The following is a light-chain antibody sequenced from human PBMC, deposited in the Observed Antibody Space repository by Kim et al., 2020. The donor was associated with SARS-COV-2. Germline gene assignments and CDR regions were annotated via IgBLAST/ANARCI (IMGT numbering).Light chain of an antibody. V-gene: IGKV3-15*01. CDR3: QQYNNWPPLT. CDR2: GAS. Sequence: EIVLPPSPATLSVSPGERATLSCRASQSVSSNLAWYQQKPGQAPRLLIYGASTRATGIPARFSGSGSGTEFTLTISSLQSEDFAVYYCQQYNNWPPLTFGGGTKVDIK. CDR1: QSVSSN. J-gene: IGKJ4*01.